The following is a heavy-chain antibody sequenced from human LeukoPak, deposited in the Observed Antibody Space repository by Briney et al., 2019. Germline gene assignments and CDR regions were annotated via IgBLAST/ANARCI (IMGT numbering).Heavy chain of an antibody. V-gene: IGHV6-1*01. Sequence: SQTLSLTCAVSVDSVSSNSASWNWIKQSPSRGLEWVGRTYYRSTWYNDYAVSVRGRITVNPDTSKNQFSLHLNSVTPEDTAVYYCARRLTQYDCFDPWGQGILVTVSS. CDR2: TYYRSTWYN. J-gene: IGHJ5*02. CDR1: VDSVSSNSAS. CDR3: ARRLTQYDCFDP. D-gene: IGHD2-2*01.